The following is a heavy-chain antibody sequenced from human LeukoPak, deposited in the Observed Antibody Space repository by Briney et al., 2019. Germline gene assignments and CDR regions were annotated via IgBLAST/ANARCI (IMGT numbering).Heavy chain of an antibody. CDR2: INHSGST. Sequence: SETLSLTCAVYGGSFSGYYWSWIRQPPGKGLEWIGEINHSGSTNYNPSLKSRVTISVDTSKNQLSLKLSSVTAADTAVYYCASGWVRTVFDYWGQGTLVTVSP. J-gene: IGHJ4*02. CDR1: GGSFSGYY. D-gene: IGHD4-23*01. CDR3: ASGWVRTVFDY. V-gene: IGHV4-34*01.